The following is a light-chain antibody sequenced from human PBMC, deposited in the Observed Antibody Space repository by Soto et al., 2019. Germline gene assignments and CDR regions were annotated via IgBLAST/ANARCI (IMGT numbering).Light chain of an antibody. CDR2: LNSDGSH. V-gene: IGLV4-69*01. CDR1: SGHTNYA. J-gene: IGLJ3*02. CDR3: QTWGTGIWV. Sequence: QLVLTQSPSASASLGASVKLTCTLSSGHTNYAIAWHQQQPETGPRYLMKLNSDGSHSKGDGIPDRFSGSSSGAERYLTISGLQSDDEGDYYCQTWGTGIWVFGGGTKLTVL.